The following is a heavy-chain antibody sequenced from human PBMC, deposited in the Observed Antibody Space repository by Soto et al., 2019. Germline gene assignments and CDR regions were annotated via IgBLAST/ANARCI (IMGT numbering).Heavy chain of an antibody. CDR1: GGSISSGGYY. CDR2: ISYSGST. D-gene: IGHD3-10*01. V-gene: IGHV4-31*03. Sequence: QVQLQESGPGLVKPSQTLSLTCSVSGGSISSGGYYWSGIRQRPGKGLEWIGYISYSGSTYHNPSLKSRFTISGDTSKKQFSLKMSSVTAADTAVYYCARGRLLSTIDYWGQGTLVTVSS. J-gene: IGHJ4*02. CDR3: ARGRLLSTIDY.